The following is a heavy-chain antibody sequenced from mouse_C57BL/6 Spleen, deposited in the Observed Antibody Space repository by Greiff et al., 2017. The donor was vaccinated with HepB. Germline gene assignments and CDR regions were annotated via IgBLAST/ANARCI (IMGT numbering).Heavy chain of an antibody. D-gene: IGHD2-1*01. CDR1: GYSITSGYY. Sequence: EVQLVESGPGLVKPSQSLSLTCSVTGYSITSGYYWNWIRQFPGNKLEWMGYISYDGSNNYNPSLKNRISITRDTSKNQFFLKLNSVTTEDTATYYCARDQDGNYEKGYYAMDYWGQGTSVTVSS. CDR2: ISYDGSN. V-gene: IGHV3-6*01. J-gene: IGHJ4*01. CDR3: ARDQDGNYEKGYYAMDY.